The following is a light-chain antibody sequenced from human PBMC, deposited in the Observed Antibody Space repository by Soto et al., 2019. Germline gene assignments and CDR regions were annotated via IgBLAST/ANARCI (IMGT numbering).Light chain of an antibody. Sequence: EIVLTQSPGTLSLSPGERATLSCRASQSVSSSYLAWYQQKPGQAPRLLIYGASSRATGIPDRFSGSGSGTDFTLTISRLEPEDFAVYYXXXYGXSPIFTFGPGTKVDIK. CDR2: GAS. CDR1: QSVSSSY. J-gene: IGKJ3*01. V-gene: IGKV3-20*01. CDR3: XXYGXSPIFT.